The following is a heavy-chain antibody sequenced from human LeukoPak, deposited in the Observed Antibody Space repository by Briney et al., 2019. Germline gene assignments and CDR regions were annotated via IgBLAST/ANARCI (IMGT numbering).Heavy chain of an antibody. CDR3: ARPRIAAAGTNYYYGMDV. V-gene: IGHV3-66*02. CDR2: IYSGGST. CDR1: GLTLSGYW. Sequence: PGGSLRLSCAASGLTLSGYWMHWVRQAPGKGLEWVSVIYSGGSTYYADSVKGRFTISRDNSKNTLYLQMNSLRAEDTAVYYCARPRIAAAGTNYYYGMDVWGQGTTVTVSS. J-gene: IGHJ6*02. D-gene: IGHD6-13*01.